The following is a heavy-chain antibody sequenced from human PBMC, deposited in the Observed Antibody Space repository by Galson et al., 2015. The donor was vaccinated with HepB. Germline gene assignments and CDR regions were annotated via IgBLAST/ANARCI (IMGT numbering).Heavy chain of an antibody. CDR1: GFTFSSYS. J-gene: IGHJ4*02. CDR3: ARDLRYIGRLDY. Sequence: SLRLSCAASGFTFSSYSMNWVRQAPGKGLEWVSSISSSSSYIYYADSVKGRFTISRDNAKNSLYLQMNSLRAEDTAVYYCARDLRYIGRLDYWGQGTLVTVSS. CDR2: ISSSSSYI. D-gene: IGHD1-14*01. V-gene: IGHV3-21*01.